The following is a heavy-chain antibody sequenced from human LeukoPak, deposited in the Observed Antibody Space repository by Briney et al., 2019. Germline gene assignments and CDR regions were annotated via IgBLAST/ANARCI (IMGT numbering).Heavy chain of an antibody. CDR2: IYYSGST. D-gene: IGHD5-18*01. Sequence: SETLSLTCTMSGDSTNTYFWSWIRQHPGKGLEWIGYIYYSGSTYYNPSLKSRVTISVDTSKNQFSLKLSSVTAADTAVYYCARDHRAIQLWQQTSRGAFDIWGQGTMVTVSS. CDR1: GDSTNTYF. J-gene: IGHJ3*02. CDR3: ARDHRAIQLWQQTSRGAFDI. V-gene: IGHV4-59*06.